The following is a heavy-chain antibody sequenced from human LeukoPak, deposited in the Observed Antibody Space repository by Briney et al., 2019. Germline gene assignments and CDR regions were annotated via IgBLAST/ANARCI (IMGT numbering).Heavy chain of an antibody. CDR1: GGSISSSSYY. CDR3: ARDLYSSRTNDAFVI. CDR2: IYYSGSS. J-gene: IGHJ3*02. Sequence: SETLSLTCTVSGGSISSSSYYWGWIRQPPGKELEWIGSIYYSGSSYYNPSLKSRVTISVDTSKNQFSLKLSSVTAADTAVYYCARDLYSSRTNDAFVIWGRGTMVTVSS. V-gene: IGHV4-39*07. D-gene: IGHD6-13*01.